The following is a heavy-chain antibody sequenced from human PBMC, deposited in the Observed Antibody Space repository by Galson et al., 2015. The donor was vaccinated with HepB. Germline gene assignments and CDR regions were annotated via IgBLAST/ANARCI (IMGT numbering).Heavy chain of an antibody. V-gene: IGHV3-30*18. D-gene: IGHD6-19*01. Sequence: SLRLSCAASGFTFSNDGMHWVRQAPGKGLEWVALISYDGKNKDYVDSVKGRFSISRDNSKSTLYLQMNSLRADDTAVYYCAKGSNNGWYGMDVWGQGTTVIVSS. CDR3: AKGSNNGWYGMDV. CDR2: ISYDGKNK. CDR1: GFTFSNDG. J-gene: IGHJ6*02.